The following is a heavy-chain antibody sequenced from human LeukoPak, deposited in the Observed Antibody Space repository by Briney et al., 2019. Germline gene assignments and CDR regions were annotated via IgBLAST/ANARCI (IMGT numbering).Heavy chain of an antibody. CDR3: ARGTILNWFDP. CDR2: IYYSGST. Sequence: SETLSLTCTVSGRSISSYYWSWIRQPPGKGLEWIGYIYYSGSTNYNPSLKSRVTISVDTSKNQFSLKLSSVTAADTAVYYCARGTILNWFDPWGQGTLVTVSS. D-gene: IGHD3-3*01. V-gene: IGHV4-59*01. CDR1: GRSISSYY. J-gene: IGHJ5*02.